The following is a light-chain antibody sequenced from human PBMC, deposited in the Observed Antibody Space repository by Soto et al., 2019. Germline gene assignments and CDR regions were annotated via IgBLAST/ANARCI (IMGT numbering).Light chain of an antibody. Sequence: EIVLTQSPGTLSVSPGERATLSCRASQVVVTAYIHWYQHKPGQAPRLLISGASTRASGIPDRFSGSGVGTAFTLTINRLEPEDCAVYYFLLFRGSPTFGPGSRVHI. J-gene: IGKJ3*01. V-gene: IGKV3-20*01. CDR2: GAS. CDR1: QVVVTAY. CDR3: LLFRGSPT.